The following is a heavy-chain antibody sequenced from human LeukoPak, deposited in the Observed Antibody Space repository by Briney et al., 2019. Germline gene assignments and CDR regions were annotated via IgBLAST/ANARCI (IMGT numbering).Heavy chain of an antibody. CDR2: IWHDGSNK. D-gene: IGHD4-17*01. CDR3: ASSDHDYGDDYFDY. Sequence: GGSLRLSCLASGFTFSSYGMHWVRQAPGKGLEWVAFIWHDGSNKYYADSVKGRFTISRDNSKNTLYLQMNSLRSEDTAVYYCASSDHDYGDDYFDYWGQGTLVTVSS. J-gene: IGHJ4*02. CDR1: GFTFSSYG. V-gene: IGHV3-30*02.